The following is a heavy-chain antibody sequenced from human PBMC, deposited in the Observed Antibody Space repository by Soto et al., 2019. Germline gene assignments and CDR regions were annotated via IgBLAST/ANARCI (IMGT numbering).Heavy chain of an antibody. Sequence: VQLLESGGGLVQPGGSLRLSCAASGFTFSSYAMSWVRQAPGKGLEWVSAISGSGGSTYYADSVKGRFTISRDNSKNTLYVQMNSLRAEDTAVYYCAKDGARVMGRGVTPSNFDYWGQGALVTVSS. J-gene: IGHJ4*02. CDR3: AKDGARVMGRGVTPSNFDY. CDR2: ISGSGGST. D-gene: IGHD3-10*01. CDR1: GFTFSSYA. V-gene: IGHV3-23*01.